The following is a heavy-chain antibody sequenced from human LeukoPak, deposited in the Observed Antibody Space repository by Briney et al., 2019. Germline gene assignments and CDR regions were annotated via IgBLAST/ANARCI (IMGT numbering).Heavy chain of an antibody. CDR1: GGSISSSNW. D-gene: IGHD3-22*01. CDR3: ARDDPRGDSSGYYYTYYYGMDV. V-gene: IGHV4-4*02. CDR2: IYHSGST. J-gene: IGHJ6*02. Sequence: SETLSLTCAVSGGSISSSNWWSWVRQPPGKGLEWIGEIYHSGSTNYNPSLKSRVTISVDKSKNQFSLKLSSVTAADTAVYYCARDDPRGDSSGYYYTYYYGMDVWGQGTTVTVSS.